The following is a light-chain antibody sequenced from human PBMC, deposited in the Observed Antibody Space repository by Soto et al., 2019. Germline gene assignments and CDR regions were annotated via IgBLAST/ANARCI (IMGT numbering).Light chain of an antibody. J-gene: IGKJ4*01. CDR3: QQSYTTPLT. CDR1: QSLSSY. V-gene: IGKV1-39*01. Sequence: DIQMTQSPSSRSASVGDSVTITCRDSQSLSSYLNWYQQKPGKAPNLLIYAASTLQSGVPSRFSGSGSGTDFTLTIRSLQPEDFATYYCQQSYTTPLTFGGGTKVEIK. CDR2: AAS.